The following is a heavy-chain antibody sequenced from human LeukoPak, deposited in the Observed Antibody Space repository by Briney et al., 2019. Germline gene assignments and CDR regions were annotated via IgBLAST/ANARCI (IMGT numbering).Heavy chain of an antibody. CDR3: ARDLITMIVVVRLDY. CDR1: AFTISSYG. J-gene: IGHJ4*02. Sequence: GGSLRLSCAASAFTISSYGMTWVRQAPGKGLEWVALISGSGGSTYYADSVKGRFTISRDNSKNTVYLQMNSLRAEDTAVYYCARDLITMIVVVRLDYWGQGTLVTVSS. D-gene: IGHD3-22*01. CDR2: ISGSGGST. V-gene: IGHV3-23*01.